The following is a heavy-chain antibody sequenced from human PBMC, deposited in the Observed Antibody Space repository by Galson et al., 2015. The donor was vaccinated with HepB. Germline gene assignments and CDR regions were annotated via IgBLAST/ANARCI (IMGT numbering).Heavy chain of an antibody. CDR2: VYWDDDK. CDR1: GFSFSTPGVG. Sequence: PALVKPTQTLTLTCTFSGFSFSTPGVGVGWFSQPPGKALEWLALVYWDDDKRYSPSLKSRLTITKDTSKNQVVLTMTNMDPVDTATYYCAHKPLHYYGMDVWGQGTTVTVSS. CDR3: AHKPLHYYGMDV. V-gene: IGHV2-5*02. J-gene: IGHJ6*02.